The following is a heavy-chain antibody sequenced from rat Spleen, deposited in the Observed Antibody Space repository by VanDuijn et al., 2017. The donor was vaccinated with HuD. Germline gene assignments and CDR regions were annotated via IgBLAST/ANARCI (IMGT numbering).Heavy chain of an antibody. CDR2: ISYDGRST. Sequence: EVQLVESGGGLVQPGRSMKLSCAASGFTFSNFYMAWVRQAPKKGLEWVATISYDGRSTYYRDSVKGRFTISRDNAKSSRYLQMDSLRSEDTATYYCTTERTTVVDYWGQGVMVTVSS. J-gene: IGHJ2*01. CDR3: TTERTTVVDY. V-gene: IGHV5-20*01. D-gene: IGHD1-1*01. CDR1: GFTFSNFY.